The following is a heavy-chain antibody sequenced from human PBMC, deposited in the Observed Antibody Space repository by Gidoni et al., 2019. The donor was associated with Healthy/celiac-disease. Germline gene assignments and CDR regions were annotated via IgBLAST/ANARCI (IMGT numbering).Heavy chain of an antibody. Sequence: QLQLQESGPGLVKPSETLSLTCTVAGGSISSSSYYWGWIRQPPGKGLEWIGSIYYSGSTYYNPSLKSRVTISVDTSKNQFSLKLSSVTAADTAVYYCARRRYYGSGSYSPFDPWGQGTLVTVSS. J-gene: IGHJ5*02. CDR1: GGSISSSSYY. CDR3: ARRRYYGSGSYSPFDP. V-gene: IGHV4-39*01. CDR2: IYYSGST. D-gene: IGHD3-10*01.